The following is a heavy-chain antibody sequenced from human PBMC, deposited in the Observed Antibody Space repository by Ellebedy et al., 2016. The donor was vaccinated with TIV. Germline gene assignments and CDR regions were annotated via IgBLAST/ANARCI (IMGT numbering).Heavy chain of an antibody. J-gene: IGHJ1*01. Sequence: GESLKISCAASGFIFSDYEMNWVRQAPGKGLEWLSYISISGDTIFYADSVKGRFTISRDNAKSSLYLQMNSLRAEDTAVYYCVRRGDDKRGHYNRHFHHWGQGTLVTVSS. CDR3: VRRGDDKRGHYNRHFHH. V-gene: IGHV3-48*03. CDR2: ISISGDTI. CDR1: GFIFSDYE. D-gene: IGHD3-22*01.